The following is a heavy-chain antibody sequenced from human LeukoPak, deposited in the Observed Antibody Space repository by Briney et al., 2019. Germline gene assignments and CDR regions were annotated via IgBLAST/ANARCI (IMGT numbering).Heavy chain of an antibody. J-gene: IGHJ5*02. D-gene: IGHD3-10*01. Sequence: GASVKVSCKASGYTFTSYGIRWVRQAPGPGVEWVGWISAYNGNTNYAQKLQGRVTMTTDTSTSTAYMELRSLRSDDTAVYYCARVLTMVRGAFNWFDPWGQGTLVTVSS. CDR2: ISAYNGNT. V-gene: IGHV1-18*01. CDR3: ARVLTMVRGAFNWFDP. CDR1: GYTFTSYG.